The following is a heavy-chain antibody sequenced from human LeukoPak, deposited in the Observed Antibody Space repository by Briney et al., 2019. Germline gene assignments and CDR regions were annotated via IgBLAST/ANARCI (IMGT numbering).Heavy chain of an antibody. CDR3: ARVITTGVVPAALAQMFDY. D-gene: IGHD2-2*01. CDR1: GGSISSADYY. V-gene: IGHV4-31*03. Sequence: SQTLSLTCTVSGGSISSADYYWSWIRQPPGKGLEWIVYIYYSGSTYYNPSLKSRVTISLDTSKNQFSLKLTSVTAADTAMYYCARVITTGVVPAALAQMFDYWGQGALVTVSS. CDR2: IYYSGST. J-gene: IGHJ4*02.